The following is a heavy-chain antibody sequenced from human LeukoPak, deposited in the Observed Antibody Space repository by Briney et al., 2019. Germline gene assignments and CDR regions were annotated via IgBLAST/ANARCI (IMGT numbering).Heavy chain of an antibody. CDR2: IYTSGST. CDR3: ARDVSFLYGDYYYYYMDV. Sequence: SETLSLTCTVSGGSISSYYWSWIRQPAGKGLEWIGRIYTSGSTNYNPSLKSRVTMSVDTSKNQFSLKLSSVTAADTAVYYCARDVSFLYGDYYYYYMDVWGKGTTVTISS. V-gene: IGHV4-4*07. CDR1: GGSISSYY. D-gene: IGHD4-17*01. J-gene: IGHJ6*03.